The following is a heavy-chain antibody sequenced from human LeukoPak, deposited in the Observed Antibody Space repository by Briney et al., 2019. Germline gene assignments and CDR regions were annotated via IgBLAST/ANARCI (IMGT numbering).Heavy chain of an antibody. CDR3: ARDFYYYGSGSYYPHYYGMDV. Sequence: QPGGSLRLSCAAPGFTFSNYEMNWVRQAPGKGLEWVSYISSSGDTYYADSVKGRFTGSRDNAKNSLYLQMDSLRAEDTAVYYCARDFYYYGSGSYYPHYYGMDVWGQGTTVTVSS. D-gene: IGHD3-10*01. J-gene: IGHJ6*02. CDR1: GFTFSNYE. CDR2: ISSSGDT. V-gene: IGHV3-48*03.